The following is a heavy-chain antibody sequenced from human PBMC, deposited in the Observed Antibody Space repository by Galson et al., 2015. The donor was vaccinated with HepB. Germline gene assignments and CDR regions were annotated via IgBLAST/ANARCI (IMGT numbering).Heavy chain of an antibody. D-gene: IGHD3-22*01. CDR1: GGTFSGYA. J-gene: IGHJ4*02. V-gene: IGHV1-69*10. Sequence: SVKVSCKASGGTFSGYAISWVRQAPGQGLEWMGGIIPIFGIANYAQKFQGRVTITADKSTNTAYMELSSLRSEDTAVYYCARSIEGLYDSSGYYYEFDYWGQGTLVTVSS. CDR2: IIPIFGIA. CDR3: ARSIEGLYDSSGYYYEFDY.